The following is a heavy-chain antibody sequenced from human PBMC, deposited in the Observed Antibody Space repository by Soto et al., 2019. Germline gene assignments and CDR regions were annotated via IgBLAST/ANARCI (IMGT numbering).Heavy chain of an antibody. CDR2: IYSGGST. Sequence: GGSLRLSCAASGFTVISNYMSWVRQAPGKGLEWVSVIYSGGSTYYADSVKGRFTISRDNSKNTLYLQMNSLRAEDTAVYYCARDVESSQDYWGQGTLVTVSS. V-gene: IGHV3-66*01. D-gene: IGHD2-15*01. J-gene: IGHJ4*02. CDR3: ARDVESSQDY. CDR1: GFTVISNY.